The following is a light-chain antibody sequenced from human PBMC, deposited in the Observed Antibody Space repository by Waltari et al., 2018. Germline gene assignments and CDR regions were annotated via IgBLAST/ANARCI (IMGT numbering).Light chain of an antibody. CDR3: CSYTSSRSLV. CDR2: GVT. CDR1: STDTGGPPY. J-gene: IGLJ1*01. V-gene: IGLV2-14*01. Sequence: QSALAQPASVSGSPGQSVNIFCTGTSTDTGGPPYFPWYQQHPGKAPKLMIYGVTDRPSGVSNRFSASKSGNTASLTISGLQAEDEAHYYCCSYTSSRSLVFGTGTKVTVL.